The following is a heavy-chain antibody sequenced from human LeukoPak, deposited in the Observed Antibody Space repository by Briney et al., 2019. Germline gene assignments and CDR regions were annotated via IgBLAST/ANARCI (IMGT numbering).Heavy chain of an antibody. CDR2: INHSGST. J-gene: IGHJ6*02. Sequence: SETLSLTCGVQGGSLTGYYWNWIRRSPGRGLEWLAQINHSGSTTYSPSFERRLTISLVTSKNEVSLRLTSVTAADTAIYYCARGQRTLTAHYYDYHPIDVWGQGTTVTVSS. V-gene: IGHV4-34*01. D-gene: IGHD3-16*01. CDR1: GGSLTGYY. CDR3: ARGQRTLTAHYYDYHPIDV.